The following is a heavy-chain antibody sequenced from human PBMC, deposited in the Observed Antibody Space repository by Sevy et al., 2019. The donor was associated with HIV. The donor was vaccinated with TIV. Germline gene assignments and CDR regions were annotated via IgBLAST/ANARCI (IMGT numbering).Heavy chain of an antibody. CDR3: ARLVSCGGDCYYLDS. Sequence: GGSLRLSCAASGFTFSKYDLHWVRQAPGKGLDWVAVISHDGRYKNYADSVKVRFTISRDNLRNTLFLQMDSLRPDDTAVYFCARLVSCGGDCYYLDSWGQGALVTVSS. V-gene: IGHV3-30*03. D-gene: IGHD2-21*02. J-gene: IGHJ4*02. CDR1: GFTFSKYD. CDR2: ISHDGRYK.